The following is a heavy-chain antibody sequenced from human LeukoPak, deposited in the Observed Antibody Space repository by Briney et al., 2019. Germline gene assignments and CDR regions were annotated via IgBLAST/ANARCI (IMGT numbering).Heavy chain of an antibody. Sequence: SETLSLTCTVAGGSISSYYCSWIRQPPGKGLEWIGYIYYSGSTNYNPSLKSRVTISVDTSKNQFSLKLSSVTAADTAVYYCSRDSSGWDFAYWGQGTLVTVSS. CDR3: SRDSSGWDFAY. J-gene: IGHJ4*02. CDR1: GGSISSYY. CDR2: IYYSGST. V-gene: IGHV4-59*01. D-gene: IGHD6-19*01.